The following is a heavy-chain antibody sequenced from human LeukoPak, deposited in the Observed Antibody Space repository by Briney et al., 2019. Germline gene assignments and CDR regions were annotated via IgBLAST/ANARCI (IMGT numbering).Heavy chain of an antibody. CDR1: GGSFSGYY. CDR3: ARGEALEWLRLRGPYGY. J-gene: IGHJ4*02. D-gene: IGHD5-12*01. Sequence: NPSETLSLTCAVYGGSFSGYYWSWIRQPPGKGLEWIGEINHSGSTNYNPSLKSRVTISVDTSKNQFSLKLSSVTAADTAVYYCARGEALEWLRLRGPYGYWGQGTLVTVSS. V-gene: IGHV4-34*01. CDR2: INHSGST.